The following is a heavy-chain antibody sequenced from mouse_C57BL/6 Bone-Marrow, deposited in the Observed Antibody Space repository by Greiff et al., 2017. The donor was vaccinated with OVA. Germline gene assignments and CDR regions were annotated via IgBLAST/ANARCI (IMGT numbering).Heavy chain of an antibody. J-gene: IGHJ4*01. V-gene: IGHV1-82*01. CDR3: ARNRDGYAMDY. Sequence: VQLQQSGPELVKPGASVKISCEASGYAFSSSWMNWVKQRPGKGLEWIGRIYPGDGDTNYNGKFKGKATLTADKSSSTAYMQLSSLTSEDSAVYFCARNRDGYAMDYWGQGTSVTVSS. CDR1: GYAFSSSW. CDR2: IYPGDGDT. D-gene: IGHD4-1*01.